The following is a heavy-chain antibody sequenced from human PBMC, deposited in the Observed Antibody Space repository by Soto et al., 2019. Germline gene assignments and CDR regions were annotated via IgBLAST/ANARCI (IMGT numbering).Heavy chain of an antibody. J-gene: IGHJ4*02. CDR3: AKDGDLVVVAATTLDY. Sequence: GGSLRLSCAASGFTFSSYGMHWVRQAPGKGLEWVAVISYDGSNKYYGDSVKGRFTISRDNSKNTLDLQMNSLRAEDTAVYYCAKDGDLVVVAATTLDYWGQGTLVTVSS. CDR1: GFTFSSYG. D-gene: IGHD2-15*01. CDR2: ISYDGSNK. V-gene: IGHV3-30*18.